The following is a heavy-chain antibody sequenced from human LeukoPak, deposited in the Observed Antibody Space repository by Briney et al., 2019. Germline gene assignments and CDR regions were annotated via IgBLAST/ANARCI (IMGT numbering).Heavy chain of an antibody. CDR2: ISYDGSNK. V-gene: IGHV3-30*04. D-gene: IGHD3-22*01. Sequence: GGSPRLSCAASGFTFSSYAMHWVRQAPGKGLEWVAVISYDGSNKYYADSVKGRFTISRDNSKNTLYLQMNSLRAEDTAVYYCARGWHSGYSDYWGQGTLVTVSS. CDR3: ARGWHSGYSDY. CDR1: GFTFSSYA. J-gene: IGHJ4*02.